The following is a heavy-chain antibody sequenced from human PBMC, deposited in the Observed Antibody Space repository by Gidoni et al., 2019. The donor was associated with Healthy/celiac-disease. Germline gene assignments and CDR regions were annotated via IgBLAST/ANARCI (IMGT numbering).Heavy chain of an antibody. CDR2: ISSSSTYI. J-gene: IGHJ4*02. Sequence: EVQLVESGGGLVKPGGSLRLSCEASALTFSSDSRNWVRQSRGKGLEWVSSISSSSTYIYYEDAVKGRFTISRDNAKNSLYLQMKSLRAEDTAVDYCARDGLDIVVVPAYFYWGQGTLVTVSS. CDR1: ALTFSSDS. D-gene: IGHD2-2*01. V-gene: IGHV3-21*01. CDR3: ARDGLDIVVVPAYFY.